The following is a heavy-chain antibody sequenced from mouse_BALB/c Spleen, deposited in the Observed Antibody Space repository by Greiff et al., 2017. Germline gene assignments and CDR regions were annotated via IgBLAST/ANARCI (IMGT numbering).Heavy chain of an antibody. Sequence: EVKLVESGGGLVQPKGSLKLSCAASGFTFNTYAMNWVRQAPGKGLEWVARIRSKSNNYATYYADSVKDRFTISRDDSQSMLYLQMNNLKTEDTAMYYCVRHRGDGVFDYWGQGTTLTVSS. CDR2: IRSKSNNYAT. CDR1: GFTFNTYA. V-gene: IGHV10-1*02. D-gene: IGHD3-3*01. CDR3: VRHRGDGVFDY. J-gene: IGHJ2*01.